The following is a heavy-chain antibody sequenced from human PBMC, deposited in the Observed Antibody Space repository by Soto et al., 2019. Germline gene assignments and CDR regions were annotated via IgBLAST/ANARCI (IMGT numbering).Heavy chain of an antibody. V-gene: IGHV4-34*01. J-gene: IGHJ4*02. CDR2: IHHSGST. D-gene: IGHD3-22*01. CDR1: GGSLSGSY. Sequence: PSETLSLTCAVYGGSLSGSYWSWIRQPPGTGLEWIGEIHHSGSTNYNPSLKSRVTISVDTSKNQFSLKLSSVTAADTAVYYCARGFPSAPYYYDSSGYYSAKGSDYFDYWGQGTTVTVSS. CDR3: ARGFPSAPYYYDSSGYYSAKGSDYFDY.